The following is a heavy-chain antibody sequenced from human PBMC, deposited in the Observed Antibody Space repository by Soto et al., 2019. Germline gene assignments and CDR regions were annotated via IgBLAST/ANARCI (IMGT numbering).Heavy chain of an antibody. J-gene: IGHJ4*02. CDR1: GGSISSGGYY. CDR2: IYYSGST. CDR3: ARGVTMVRGVIHTPYFDY. V-gene: IGHV4-31*03. Sequence: QVQLQESGPGLVKPSQTLSLTGTVSGGSISSGGYYWSWIRQHPGKGLEWIGYIYYSGSTYYNPSLKSRVTISVDTSKNQFSLKLSSVTDADTAVYYCARGVTMVRGVIHTPYFDYWGQGTLVTVSS. D-gene: IGHD3-10*01.